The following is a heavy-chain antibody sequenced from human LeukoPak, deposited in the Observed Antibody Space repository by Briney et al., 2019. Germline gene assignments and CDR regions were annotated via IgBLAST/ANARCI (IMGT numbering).Heavy chain of an antibody. CDR3: ARGGGSFDY. Sequence: AGGSLRLFCAASGFTFNSYSMNWVRQAPGKGLEWVSYISSSSSTIYYADSVKGRFTISRDNAKNSLYLQMNSLRAEDTAVYYCARGGGSFDYWGQGTLVTVSS. D-gene: IGHD4-23*01. J-gene: IGHJ4*02. CDR2: ISSSSSTI. V-gene: IGHV3-48*04. CDR1: GFTFNSYS.